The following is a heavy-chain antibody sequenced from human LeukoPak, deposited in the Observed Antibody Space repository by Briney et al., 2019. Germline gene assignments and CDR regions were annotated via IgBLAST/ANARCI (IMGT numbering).Heavy chain of an antibody. CDR3: AKEHYCSGGRCYSGDYYYYDMDV. V-gene: IGHV3-30*18. CDR1: GFTFSGYG. CDR2: IYYDGSNK. J-gene: IGHJ6*01. Sequence: GGPLSLSCAASGFTFSGYGMHWVRQPPGKGLEWVAVIYYDGSNKYYAASVKGRFTLSRDNSKNTLYLQMNSLRAEDTAVYYCAKEHYCSGGRCYSGDYYYYDMDVWGQGTTVTVSS. D-gene: IGHD2-15*01.